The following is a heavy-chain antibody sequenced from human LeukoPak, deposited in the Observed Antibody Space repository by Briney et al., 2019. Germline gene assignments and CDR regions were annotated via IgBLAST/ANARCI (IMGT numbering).Heavy chain of an antibody. J-gene: IGHJ4*02. D-gene: IGHD1-14*01. Sequence: PSETLSLTCTVSGGSISSYYWSWIRQPPGKGLEWIGYIYYSGSTNYNPSPKSRVTISVDTSKNQFSLKLSSVTAADTAVYYCASASNRRRGFDYWGQGTLVTVSS. CDR2: IYYSGST. CDR1: GGSISSYY. V-gene: IGHV4-59*08. CDR3: ASASNRRRGFDY.